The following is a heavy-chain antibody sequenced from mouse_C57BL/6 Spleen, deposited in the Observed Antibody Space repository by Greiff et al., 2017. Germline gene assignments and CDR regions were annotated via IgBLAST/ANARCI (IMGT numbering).Heavy chain of an antibody. Sequence: QVQLQQPGAELVKPGASVKLSCKASGYTFTSYWMHWVKQRPGRGLEWIGRFDPNSGGTKYNEKFKSKATLTVDKPSSTAYMQLSSLTSEDSAVYYCAREPLYDGYYGAYWGQGTLVTVSA. V-gene: IGHV1-72*01. CDR1: GYTFTSYW. CDR2: FDPNSGGT. CDR3: AREPLYDGYYGAY. J-gene: IGHJ3*01. D-gene: IGHD2-3*01.